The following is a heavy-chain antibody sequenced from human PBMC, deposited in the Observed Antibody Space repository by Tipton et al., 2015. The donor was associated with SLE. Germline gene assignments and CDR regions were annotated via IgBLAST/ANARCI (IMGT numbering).Heavy chain of an antibody. D-gene: IGHD6-13*01. CDR2: IYSGGST. Sequence: SLRLSCAASGFTVSSNYMSWVRQAPGKGLEWVSVIYSGGSTYYADSVKGRFTISRDNSKSTLYLQMNSLRAEDTAVYYCARSLGSSSWYGDPYYYYYMEVWAGGTTITVS. CDR3: ARSLGSSSWYGDPYYYYYMEV. J-gene: IGHJ6*03. V-gene: IGHV3-53*01. CDR1: GFTVSSNY.